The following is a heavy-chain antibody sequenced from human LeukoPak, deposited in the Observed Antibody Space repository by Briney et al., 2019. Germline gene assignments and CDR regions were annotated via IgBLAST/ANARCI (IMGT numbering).Heavy chain of an antibody. D-gene: IGHD5-24*01. CDR1: GGSISSYY. J-gene: IGHJ4*02. CDR2: IYYSGST. Sequence: SETLSLTCTVSGGSISSYYWSWIRQPPGKGLEWIGYIYYSGSTNYNPSLKSRVTTSVDTSKNQFSLKLSSVTAADTAVYYCARTQEMATPTFDYWGQGTLVTVSS. V-gene: IGHV4-59*01. CDR3: ARTQEMATPTFDY.